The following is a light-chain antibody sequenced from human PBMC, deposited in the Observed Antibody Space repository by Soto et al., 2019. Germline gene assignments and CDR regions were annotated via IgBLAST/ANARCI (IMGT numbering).Light chain of an antibody. CDR3: QTWGPGIVV. CDR1: SGHRTYG. CDR2: INSDGSH. Sequence: QLVLTQSPSVSASLGASVNLTCTLSSGHRTYGIAWHQVQSGKGPRFLMTINSDGSHNRGDGVPARFSGASFGAERFLIISSLQSDDETDYYCQTWGPGIVVFGGGTKLTVL. V-gene: IGLV4-69*01. J-gene: IGLJ2*01.